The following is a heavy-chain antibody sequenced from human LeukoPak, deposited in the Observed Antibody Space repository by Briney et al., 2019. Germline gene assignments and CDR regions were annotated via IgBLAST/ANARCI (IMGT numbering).Heavy chain of an antibody. CDR3: ARRSQAGGTGIGY. J-gene: IGHJ4*02. CDR2: MNPNSGNT. D-gene: IGHD6-19*01. Sequence: ASVTVSCKASGYTFTSYDINWVRQATGRGLAWMGWMNPNSGNTGYAQKFQGRVTMTRNTSISTAYMELSSLRSEDTAVYYCARRSQAGGTGIGYWGQGTLVTVSS. V-gene: IGHV1-8*01. CDR1: GYTFTSYD.